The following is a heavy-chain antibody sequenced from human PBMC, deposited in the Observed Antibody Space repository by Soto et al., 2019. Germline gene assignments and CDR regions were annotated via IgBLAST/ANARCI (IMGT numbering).Heavy chain of an antibody. V-gene: IGHV1-46*01. CDR2: INPSGGST. CDR1: GYTFTSYY. Sequence: ASVKVSCKASGYTFTSYYMHWVRQAPGQGLERMGRINPSGGSTSYAQKFQGRVTMTRDTSMSTVYMELSSLRSEDTAVYYCARDQQPGGKPTAYWGQGTLVTVSS. D-gene: IGHD6-13*01. J-gene: IGHJ4*02. CDR3: ARDQQPGGKPTAY.